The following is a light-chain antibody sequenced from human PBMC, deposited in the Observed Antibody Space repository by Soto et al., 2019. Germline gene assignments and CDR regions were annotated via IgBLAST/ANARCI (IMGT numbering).Light chain of an antibody. CDR2: DVS. Sequence: SVLTHPPWVSGSPGQTVTISCTGTSSVVGGYNYVSWYQQHPGKAPKLMIYDVSKRPSGVPDRFSGSKSGNTASLTISGLQAEDEADYYCCSYAGSYSLVFGTGTKVTVL. CDR1: SSVVGGYNY. V-gene: IGLV2-11*01. CDR3: CSYAGSYSLV. J-gene: IGLJ1*01.